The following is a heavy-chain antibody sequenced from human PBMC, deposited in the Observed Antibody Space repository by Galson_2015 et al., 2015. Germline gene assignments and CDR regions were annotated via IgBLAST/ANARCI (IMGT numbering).Heavy chain of an antibody. Sequence: SLRLSCAASGFTFDDYAMHWVRQAPGKGLEWVSGISWNSGSIGYADSVKGRFTISRDNAKKPLYLQMNSLRGEDTALYYCAKDRYSSRWPTDDAFDIWGQGTMVTVSS. D-gene: IGHD6-13*01. CDR1: GFTFDDYA. J-gene: IGHJ3*02. V-gene: IGHV3-9*01. CDR2: ISWNSGSI. CDR3: AKDRYSSRWPTDDAFDI.